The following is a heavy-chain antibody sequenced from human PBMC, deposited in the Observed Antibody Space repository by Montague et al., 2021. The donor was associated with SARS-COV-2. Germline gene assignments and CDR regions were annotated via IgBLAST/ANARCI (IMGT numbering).Heavy chain of an antibody. CDR1: GGSVSSGSYC. Sequence: SETLSLTCIVSGGSVSSGSYCWSWIRQPPGKGLEWIGYIYYSGSTNYNPSLKSRVTISVDTSKNQFSLKLSSVTAADTAAYYCARDPWRITIFGVVTRYGMDVWGQGTTVTVSS. V-gene: IGHV4-61*01. CDR3: ARDPWRITIFGVVTRYGMDV. D-gene: IGHD3-3*01. J-gene: IGHJ6*02. CDR2: IYYSGST.